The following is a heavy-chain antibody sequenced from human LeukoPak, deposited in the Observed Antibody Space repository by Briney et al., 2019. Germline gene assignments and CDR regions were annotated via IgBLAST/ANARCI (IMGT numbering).Heavy chain of an antibody. CDR2: IYYSGST. V-gene: IGHV4-59*01. J-gene: IGHJ3*02. CDR1: GGSISSYY. Sequence: SETLSLTCTVSGGSISSYYWSWIRQPPGKGLEWIGYIYYSGSTNYNPSLKSRVTISVDTSKNQFSLKLSSVTAADTAVYYCARGVTIFGVVVDAFDIWGQGTMVTVS. CDR3: ARGVTIFGVVVDAFDI. D-gene: IGHD3-3*01.